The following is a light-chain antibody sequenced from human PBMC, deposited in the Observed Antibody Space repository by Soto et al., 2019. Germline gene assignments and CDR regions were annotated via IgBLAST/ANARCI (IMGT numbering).Light chain of an antibody. CDR2: AAS. V-gene: IGKV1-39*01. Sequence: DIQMTQSPSSLSASVGDRVTITCRASQSISSYLNWYQQKPGKAPKLLIYAASSLQSGVPSRFSGSGSGTEFTLTISSLQPEDFGTYYCQHADGLRALTFGGGTAVEI. J-gene: IGKJ4*01. CDR1: QSISSY. CDR3: QHADGLRALT.